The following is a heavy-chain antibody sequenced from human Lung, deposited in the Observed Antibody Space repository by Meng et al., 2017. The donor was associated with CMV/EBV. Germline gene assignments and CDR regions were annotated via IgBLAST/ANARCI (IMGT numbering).Heavy chain of an antibody. CDR2: MYYSGSP. CDR3: AAYLPQKAVDM. D-gene: IGHD2-21*01. Sequence: LXCTVSGGSISSGGYYWSWIRQHPGKGLEFIGYMYYSGSPHYKPSLKSRTAISVDTSKNQFSLTMSSVTAADTAVYFCAAYLPQKAVDMWGQGTMVTVSS. V-gene: IGHV4-31*03. J-gene: IGHJ3*02. CDR1: GGSISSGGYY.